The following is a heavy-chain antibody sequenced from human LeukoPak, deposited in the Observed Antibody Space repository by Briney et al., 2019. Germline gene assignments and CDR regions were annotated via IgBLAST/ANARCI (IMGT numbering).Heavy chain of an antibody. J-gene: IGHJ3*01. CDR3: ARLVTRDESFDV. CDR2: IYYGGST. Sequence: SETLSLTCTVSGGSLSGYYWSWIRQPPGKGLEWIGNIYYGGSTDYNPSLKSRVTISVAASKNQFSLRLSSVTAADTALYYCARLVTRDESFDVWGQGTMVTVSS. V-gene: IGHV4-59*01. D-gene: IGHD7-27*01. CDR1: GGSLSGYY.